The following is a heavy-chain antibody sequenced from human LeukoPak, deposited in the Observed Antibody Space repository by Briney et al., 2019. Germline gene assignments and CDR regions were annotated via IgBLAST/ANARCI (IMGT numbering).Heavy chain of an antibody. J-gene: IGHJ4*02. CDR2: ISGSGGST. CDR1: GFTFRRYG. Sequence: GGSLRLSCAASGFTFRRYGMSWVRQAPGKGLEWVSAISGSGGSTYYADSVKGRFTVSRDNSKNTLYLQMNSLRAEDTAVYYCAKDRYYYDSSGYYFDYWGQGTLVTVSS. V-gene: IGHV3-23*01. D-gene: IGHD3-22*01. CDR3: AKDRYYYDSSGYYFDY.